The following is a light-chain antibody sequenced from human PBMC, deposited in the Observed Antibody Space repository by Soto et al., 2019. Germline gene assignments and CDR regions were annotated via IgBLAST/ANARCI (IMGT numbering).Light chain of an antibody. J-gene: IGKJ4*01. CDR2: GAS. CDR3: LQDYSYPLT. V-gene: IGKV3D-7*01. Sequence: IVLTQSPGTLSLSPGERATLSCRASQSVNSNYLAWYQQRPGQAPRLLIYGASSRATGIPARFSGSGSGTEFTLTISSLQSEDFATYYCLQDYSYPLTFGGGTKVDIK. CDR1: QSVNSNY.